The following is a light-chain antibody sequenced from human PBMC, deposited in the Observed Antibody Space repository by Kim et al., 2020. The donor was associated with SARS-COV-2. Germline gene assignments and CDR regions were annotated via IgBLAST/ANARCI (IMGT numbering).Light chain of an antibody. CDR1: HSISSW. Sequence: SVGDGVTITCRARHSISSWLAWYQQKPGKAPKLLIYDASSLESGVPSRFSGSGSGTEFTLTISSLQPDDFATYYCQQYNSYSWTFGQGTKVDIK. CDR2: DAS. CDR3: QQYNSYSWT. V-gene: IGKV1-5*01. J-gene: IGKJ1*01.